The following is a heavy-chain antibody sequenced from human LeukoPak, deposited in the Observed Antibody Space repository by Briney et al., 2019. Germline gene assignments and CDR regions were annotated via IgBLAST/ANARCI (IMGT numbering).Heavy chain of an antibody. CDR1: GGSISSGSYY. J-gene: IGHJ6*03. CDR3: ARAPDYGGYYYYMDV. Sequence: PSETLSLTCTVSGGSISSGSYYWSWIRQPAGKGLEWIGRIYTSGSTNYNPSLKSRVTISVDTSKNQFSLKLSSVTAADTAVYYCARAPDYGGYYYYMDVWGKGTTVTISS. V-gene: IGHV4-61*02. CDR2: IYTSGST. D-gene: IGHD4-17*01.